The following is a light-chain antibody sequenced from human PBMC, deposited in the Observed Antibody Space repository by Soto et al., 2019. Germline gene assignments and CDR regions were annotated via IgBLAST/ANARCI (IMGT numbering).Light chain of an antibody. CDR3: QQYKSLGT. CDR2: DAS. CDR1: QSLSRW. J-gene: IGKJ1*01. Sequence: DIQMTQSPSTLSASVGDRVTITCRASQSLSRWLAWYQQKPGKAPKLLIYDASSLQSGVPSRFSGSGSGTEFSLTISSLQPDDVATYYCQQYKSLGTFGQGTTVEIK. V-gene: IGKV1-5*01.